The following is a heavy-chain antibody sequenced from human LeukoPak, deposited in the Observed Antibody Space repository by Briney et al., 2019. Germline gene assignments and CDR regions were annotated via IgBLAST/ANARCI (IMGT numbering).Heavy chain of an antibody. D-gene: IGHD3-10*01. CDR3: ARVMVRGVIVQFDP. V-gene: IGHV4-31*03. CDR1: GGSISSGGYY. Sequence: KASQTLSLTCTVSGGSISSGGYYWSWIRQHPGKGLEWIGYIYYSGSTYYNPSLKSRVTISVDTSKNQLSLKLSSVTAADTAVYYCARVMVRGVIVQFDPWGQGTLVTVSS. J-gene: IGHJ5*02. CDR2: IYYSGST.